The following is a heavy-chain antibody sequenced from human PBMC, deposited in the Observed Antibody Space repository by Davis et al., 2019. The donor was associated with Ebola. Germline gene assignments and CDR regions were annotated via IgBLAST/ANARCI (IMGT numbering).Heavy chain of an antibody. D-gene: IGHD2-15*01. CDR1: GGSFSGYY. CDR3: TRGGYCSGGGSCFTRDGMDV. CDR2: INHSGST. J-gene: IGHJ6*02. V-gene: IGHV4-34*01. Sequence: MPSATLSLTCAVYGGSFSGYYWNWIRQPPGKGLEWIGEINHSGSTNYNPSLKSRVTISVDTSKNQFSLKLSSVTAADTAVYYCTRGGYCSGGGSCFTRDGMDVWGQGTTVTVSS.